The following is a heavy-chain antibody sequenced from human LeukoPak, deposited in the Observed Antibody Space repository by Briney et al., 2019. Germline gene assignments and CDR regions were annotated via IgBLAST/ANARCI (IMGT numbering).Heavy chain of an antibody. CDR3: ATDSETYYDSSGYTYYYGMDV. J-gene: IGHJ6*02. V-gene: IGHV4-34*01. D-gene: IGHD3-22*01. Sequence: SETLSLTCTVSGGSISSYYWSRIRQPPGKGLEWIGEINHSGSTNYNPSLKSRVTISVDTSKNQFSLKLSSVTAADTAVYYCATDSETYYDSSGYTYYYGMDVWGQGTTVTVSS. CDR1: GGSISSYY. CDR2: INHSGST.